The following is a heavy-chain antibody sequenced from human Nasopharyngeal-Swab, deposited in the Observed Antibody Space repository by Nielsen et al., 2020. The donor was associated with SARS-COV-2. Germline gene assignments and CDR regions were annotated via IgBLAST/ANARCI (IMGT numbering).Heavy chain of an antibody. CDR2: ISSSSSYI. J-gene: IGHJ6*02. CDR1: GFTFSSYS. V-gene: IGHV3-21*04. CDR3: AKVGDSSGYYYGMDV. D-gene: IGHD3-22*01. Sequence: GGSLRLSCAASGFTFSSYSMNWVRQAPGKGLEWVSSISSSSSYIYYADSVKGRFTISRDNAKNSLYLQMNSLRAEDTAVYYCAKVGDSSGYYYGMDVWGQGTTVTVSS.